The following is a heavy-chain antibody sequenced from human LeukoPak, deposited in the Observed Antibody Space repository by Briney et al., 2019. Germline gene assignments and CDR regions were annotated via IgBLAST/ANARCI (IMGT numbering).Heavy chain of an antibody. J-gene: IGHJ4*02. D-gene: IGHD2-21*02. CDR3: AKDLQGTATPFDY. CDR2: IIPIFGTA. CDR1: GGTFNTSA. V-gene: IGHV1-69*06. Sequence: GASVKVSCKASGGTFNTSAITWVRQVPGRGLEWMGGIIPIFGTANSAQKFQGRVMITADKSTSTAYMELSSLRSEDTAVYYCAKDLQGTATPFDYWGQGTLVSVSS.